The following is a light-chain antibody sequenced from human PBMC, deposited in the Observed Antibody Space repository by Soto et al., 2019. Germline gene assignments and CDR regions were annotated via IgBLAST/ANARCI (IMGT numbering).Light chain of an antibody. V-gene: IGKV3-11*01. CDR2: DAS. Sequence: EIVLTQSPATLSLSPGERATLSCRASQSVSNYLAWYQQKPGQAPRLLIYDASNRATGIPARFSGSGSGTDFTLTISSLQPEDFATYYCQQANSFPITFGQGTRLEIK. CDR3: QQANSFPIT. J-gene: IGKJ5*01. CDR1: QSVSNY.